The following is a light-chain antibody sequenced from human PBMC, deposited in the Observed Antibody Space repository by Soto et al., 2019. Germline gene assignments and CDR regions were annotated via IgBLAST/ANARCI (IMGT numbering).Light chain of an antibody. CDR1: QSVTSAY. CDR2: GAS. J-gene: IGKJ2*01. Sequence: EIVLTQSPATLSLSPGERAALSCRASQSVTSAYLAWYQQKPGQAPRLLIYGASRRATDIPDRFSGSGSGTDFTLAINRLEPEDFAVYYCQLYVSSSYTFGQGTKVDIK. CDR3: QLYVSSSYT. V-gene: IGKV3-20*01.